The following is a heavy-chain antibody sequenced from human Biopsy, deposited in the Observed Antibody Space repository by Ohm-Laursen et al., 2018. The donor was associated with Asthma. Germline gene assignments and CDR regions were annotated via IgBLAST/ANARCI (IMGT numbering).Heavy chain of an antibody. Sequence: SVKVSCKAPGGTFSNFAISWVRQAPDQGLRWLGGFMTAFGTTNYAQKFQGRVTITADESTSTAYMEVTSLRSEDTAIYYCARCQVGYSSGWSLLLKKIYYSGMDVWGQGTAVTVSS. D-gene: IGHD6-19*01. V-gene: IGHV1-69*13. J-gene: IGHJ6*02. CDR1: GGTFSNFA. CDR3: ARCQVGYSSGWSLLLKKIYYSGMDV. CDR2: FMTAFGTT.